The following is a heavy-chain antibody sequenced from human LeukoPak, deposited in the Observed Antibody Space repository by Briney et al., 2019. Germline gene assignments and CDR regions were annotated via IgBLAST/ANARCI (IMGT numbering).Heavy chain of an antibody. D-gene: IGHD6-19*01. J-gene: IGHJ4*02. CDR1: GFSFTSSG. CDR2: IWHDGSAE. V-gene: IGHV3-33*06. CDR3: AKDSRGGWSGYFDY. Sequence: GRSLRLSCVASGFSFTSSGMYWVRQAPGKGLEWVAVIWHDGSAEFYADSVKGRFSISRDNSRSMVYLQMDSLRVDDTAVYFCAKDSRGGWSGYFDYWGQGTLVTVSS.